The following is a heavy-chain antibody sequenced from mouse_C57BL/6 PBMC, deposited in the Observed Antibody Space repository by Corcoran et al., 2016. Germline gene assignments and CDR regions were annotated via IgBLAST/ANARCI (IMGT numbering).Heavy chain of an antibody. J-gene: IGHJ3*01. CDR1: GYTFTTYG. V-gene: IGHV9-3*01. CDR2: INTYSGVP. D-gene: IGHD1-1*01. Sequence: QIQLVQSGPELKKPGETVKISCKASGYTFTTYGMSWVKQAPGKGLKWMGWINTYSGVPTYADDFKGRFAFSLETSASTAYLQINNLKNEDTATYFCARRGGSSRFAYWGQGTLVTVSA. CDR3: ARRGGSSRFAY.